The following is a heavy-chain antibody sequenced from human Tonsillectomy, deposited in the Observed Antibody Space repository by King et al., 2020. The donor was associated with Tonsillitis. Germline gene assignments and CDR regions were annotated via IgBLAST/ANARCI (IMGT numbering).Heavy chain of an antibody. J-gene: IGHJ3*02. CDR3: ARGYCTNGICLDAFDI. Sequence: VQLQESGPGLVKPSQTLSLTCAVSGGSISSGDYSWSWIRQPPGKGLEWIGYIYYSGSTYYNPSLKSRGTISVDTSKNQFSLKLSSVTAADTAVYYCARGYCTNGICLDAFDIWGQGTIVTVSS. CDR2: IYYSGST. CDR1: GGSISSGDYS. D-gene: IGHD2-8*01. V-gene: IGHV4-30-4*07.